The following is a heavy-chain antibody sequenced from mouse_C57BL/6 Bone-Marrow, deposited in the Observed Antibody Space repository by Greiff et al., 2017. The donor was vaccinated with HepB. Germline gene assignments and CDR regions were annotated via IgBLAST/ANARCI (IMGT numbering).Heavy chain of an antibody. J-gene: IGHJ4*01. CDR1: GFSLTSYG. V-gene: IGHV2-2*01. CDR2: IWSGGST. Sequence: VQLQQSGPGLVQPSQSLSITCTVSGFSLTSYGVHWVRQSPGKGLEWLGVIWSGGSTDYNAAFISRLSISKDNSKSQVFFQMNSLQADDTAIYYCARIDYGNYDYAMDYWGQGTSVTVSS. D-gene: IGHD2-1*01. CDR3: ARIDYGNYDYAMDY.